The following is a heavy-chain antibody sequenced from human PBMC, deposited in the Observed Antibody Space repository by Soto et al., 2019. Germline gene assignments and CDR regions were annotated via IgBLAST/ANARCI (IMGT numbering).Heavy chain of an antibody. CDR1: GFTFSSYG. V-gene: IGHV3-33*01. D-gene: IGHD6-6*01. CDR3: ARSPFHSSSSSPYYYYYYGMDV. Sequence: PGGSLRLSCAASGFTFSSYGMHWVRQAPGKGLEWVAVIWYDGSNKYYADSVKGRFTISRDNSKNTLYLQMNSLRAEDTAVYYCARSPFHSSSSSPYYYYYYGMDVWGQGTTVTVSS. CDR2: IWYDGSNK. J-gene: IGHJ6*02.